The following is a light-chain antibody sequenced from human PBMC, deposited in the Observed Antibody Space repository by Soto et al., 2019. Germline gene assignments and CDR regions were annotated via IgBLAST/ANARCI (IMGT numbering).Light chain of an antibody. CDR3: TQSLQLPP. CDR2: GVS. J-gene: IGKJ2*01. V-gene: IGKV2D-29*01. CDR1: QSLLHSDGETY. Sequence: DIVMTQTPLSLSVTPGQPASISCKSSQSLLHSDGETYLYWYLQRPDQPPQFFVYGVSHRFSGVPDRFSCSWSGTAFTLKISRVEDEDIGVYYCTQSLQLPPFGHGTKLEIK.